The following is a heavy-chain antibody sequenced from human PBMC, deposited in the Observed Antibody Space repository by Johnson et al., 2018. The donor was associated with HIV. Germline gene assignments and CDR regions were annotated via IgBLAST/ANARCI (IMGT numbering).Heavy chain of an antibody. V-gene: IGHV3-30*04. CDR2: ISYDGSNK. CDR3: ALISAAAGSDDAFDI. D-gene: IGHD6-13*01. CDR1: GFTFSSYA. J-gene: IGHJ3*02. Sequence: QVQLVESGGGLVQPGGSLRLSCAASGFTFSSYAMHWVRQAPGKGPEWVAVISYDGSNKYYADSVKGRFTISRDNSKNTLYLQMNSLRAEDTAVYYCALISAAAGSDDAFDIWGQGTMVTVSS.